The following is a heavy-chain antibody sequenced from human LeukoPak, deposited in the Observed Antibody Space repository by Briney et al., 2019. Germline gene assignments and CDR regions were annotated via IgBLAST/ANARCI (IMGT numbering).Heavy chain of an antibody. Sequence: GGSLRPSCAASGFPFSGYWMHWVRHAPGKGLVWVSRIDDDGAGTTYADSVKGRFTISRDNAKNTLYLQMNSLRVEDTAVYYCARSASGYDAWGQGTLVTVSS. D-gene: IGHD5-12*01. V-gene: IGHV3-74*01. CDR3: ARSASGYDA. CDR2: IDDDGAGT. J-gene: IGHJ5*02. CDR1: GFPFSGYW.